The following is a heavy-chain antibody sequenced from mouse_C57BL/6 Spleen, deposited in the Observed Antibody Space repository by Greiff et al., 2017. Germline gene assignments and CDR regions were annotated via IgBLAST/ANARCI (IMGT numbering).Heavy chain of an antibody. CDR3: ARKAYYGSLYYFDY. Sequence: VQLQQSGPELVKPGASVKISCKASGYSFTGYYMNWVKQSPEKSLEWIGEINPSTGGTTYNQKFKAKATLTVDKSSSTAYMRLSSLTSEDSAVYYCARKAYYGSLYYFDYWGQGTPLTVSS. J-gene: IGHJ2*01. CDR2: INPSTGGT. CDR1: GYSFTGYY. D-gene: IGHD1-1*01. V-gene: IGHV1-42*01.